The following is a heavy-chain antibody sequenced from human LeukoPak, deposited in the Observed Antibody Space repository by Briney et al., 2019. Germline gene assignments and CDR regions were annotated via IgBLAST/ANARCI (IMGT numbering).Heavy chain of an antibody. D-gene: IGHD6-19*01. Sequence: KPSETLSLTCAVYGGSFSGYYWSWIRQPPGKGLEWIGEINHSGSTNYNPSLKSRVTISVDKSKNQFSLKLTSVTAADSAVYYCARRSPYSTGWSSYFDYWGQGALVTVSS. V-gene: IGHV4-34*01. CDR2: INHSGST. CDR3: ARRSPYSTGWSSYFDY. CDR1: GGSFSGYY. J-gene: IGHJ4*02.